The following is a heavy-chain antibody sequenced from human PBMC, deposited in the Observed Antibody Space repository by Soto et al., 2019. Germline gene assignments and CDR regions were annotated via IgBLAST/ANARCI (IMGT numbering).Heavy chain of an antibody. Sequence: PGGSLRLACAASGFTFSIYSMNWVRQAPGKGLEWVSYISSSSSTIYCAEPVKGRFTISRDNAKNSLYLQMNSLREEDTAVYYCARGCGGDCFRSDYWGQGP. CDR3: ARGCGGDCFRSDY. CDR1: GFTFSIYS. D-gene: IGHD2-21*02. CDR2: ISSSSSTI. V-gene: IGHV3-48*02. J-gene: IGHJ4*02.